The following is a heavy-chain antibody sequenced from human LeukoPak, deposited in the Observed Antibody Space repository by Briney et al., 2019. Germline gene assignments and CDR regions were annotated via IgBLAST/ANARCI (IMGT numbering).Heavy chain of an antibody. CDR3: ARGGVEMATIIYYYYYMDV. CDR1: GFTFSSYE. Sequence: PGRSLRLSCAASGFTFSSYEMNSVRQPAGKGLDWVSYISSSGRTIYYPESVNDRFTISRQNANNSLYLQMNSLRAEDTAVYYCARGGVEMATIIYYYYYMDVWGKGTTVTISS. J-gene: IGHJ6*03. V-gene: IGHV3-48*03. D-gene: IGHD5-24*01. CDR2: ISSSGRTI.